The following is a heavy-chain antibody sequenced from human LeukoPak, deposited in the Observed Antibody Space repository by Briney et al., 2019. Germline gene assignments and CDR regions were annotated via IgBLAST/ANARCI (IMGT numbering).Heavy chain of an antibody. V-gene: IGHV3-30*03. CDR3: ARACSGGSCYSGDY. J-gene: IGHJ4*02. D-gene: IGHD2-15*01. CDR1: GFTFSNYG. CDR2: VSSDGSID. Sequence: GRSLRLSCAASGFTFSNYGMHWVRQAPGKGLEWVAVVSSDGSIDYYADSVRGRFTVSRDNSKNTMFLQFNTLRPEDTAVYYCARACSGGSCYSGDYWGQGTLVTVSS.